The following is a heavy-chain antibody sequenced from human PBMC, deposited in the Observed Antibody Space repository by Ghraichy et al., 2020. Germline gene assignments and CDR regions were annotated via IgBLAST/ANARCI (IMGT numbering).Heavy chain of an antibody. V-gene: IGHV3-74*01. CDR1: GSTFSTYW. D-gene: IGHD6-19*01. Sequence: GGSLRLSCEASGSTFSTYWMHWVHQAPGKGLVWVSRIKSDGSSTSYADSVKGRFTISRDNAKNTMYLQMSSLRVEDTAVYYCVIESAVAGPEGGQGTLVTVSS. J-gene: IGHJ4*02. CDR3: VIESAVAGPE. CDR2: IKSDGSST.